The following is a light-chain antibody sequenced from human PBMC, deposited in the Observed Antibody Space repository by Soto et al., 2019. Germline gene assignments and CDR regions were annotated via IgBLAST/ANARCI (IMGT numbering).Light chain of an antibody. CDR2: EVS. Sequence: QSALTQPASVSGSPGQSITISCTGTSSDVGGYNYVSWYQQHPGKAPKLMIYEVSNRPSGVSNRFSGSKSGNTASLTISGLQAEDEADYYCCSYTSSSTYGFGTGTKDTVL. CDR3: CSYTSSSTYG. V-gene: IGLV2-14*01. J-gene: IGLJ1*01. CDR1: SSDVGGYNY.